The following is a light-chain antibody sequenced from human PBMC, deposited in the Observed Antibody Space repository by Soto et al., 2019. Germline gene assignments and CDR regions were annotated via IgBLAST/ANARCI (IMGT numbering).Light chain of an antibody. CDR3: QPCDSYWT. CDR2: KAS. CDR1: QSISTS. V-gene: IGKV1-5*03. J-gene: IGKJ1*01. Sequence: DIQMTQSPSTLSASVGDRVTITCRASQSISTSLAWYQQKPGKAPKVLIYKASSLESGVPSRFSGSGSGTEFTLTISSLQPDDFATYYGQPCDSYWTFGQGTKVEIK.